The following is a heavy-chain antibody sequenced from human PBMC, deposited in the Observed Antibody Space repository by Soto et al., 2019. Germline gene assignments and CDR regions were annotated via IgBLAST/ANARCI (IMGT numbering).Heavy chain of an antibody. D-gene: IGHD2-15*01. CDR1: GFTFSTYG. CDR2: VSNDGSDK. CDR3: AKGFYCSGGSCYSFDS. Sequence: QVQLVESGGGVVQPGRSLGLSCAASGFTFSTYGMHWVRQAPGKGLEWVATVSNDGSDKYYADSVKGRFTISRDYSKNTHYLQMSSLRAEDTAVYFCAKGFYCSGGSCYSFDSWGQGTQVTVSS. V-gene: IGHV3-30*18. J-gene: IGHJ4*02.